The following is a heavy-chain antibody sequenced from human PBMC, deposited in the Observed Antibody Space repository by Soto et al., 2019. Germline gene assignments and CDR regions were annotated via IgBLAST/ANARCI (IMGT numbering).Heavy chain of an antibody. Sequence: PGESLKISCKGSGYSFITYWLAWVRQMPGKGPEWVGSINPADSATRYSPSFQGQVTISADKSISTAYVQWSSLKASDTAIYYCARRSHSCTGADCYPYYFDTWGQGTLLTVSS. D-gene: IGHD2-21*02. CDR2: INPADSAT. CDR3: ARRSHSCTGADCYPYYFDT. J-gene: IGHJ4*02. V-gene: IGHV5-51*01. CDR1: GYSFITYW.